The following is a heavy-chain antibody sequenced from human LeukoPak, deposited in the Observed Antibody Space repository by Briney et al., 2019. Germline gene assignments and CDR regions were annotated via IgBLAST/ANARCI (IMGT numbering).Heavy chain of an antibody. V-gene: IGHV3-23*01. CDR3: ARAQTYYYDSSGYYLDAFDI. Sequence: GGSLRLSCAASGFTFSTFAMIWVRQPPGKGLEWVSSIFPSGGEIHYADSVRGRFTISRDNSKSTLSLQMNSLRAEDTAVYYCARAQTYYYDSSGYYLDAFDIWGQGTMVTVSS. J-gene: IGHJ3*02. CDR1: GFTFSTFA. D-gene: IGHD3-22*01. CDR2: IFPSGGEI.